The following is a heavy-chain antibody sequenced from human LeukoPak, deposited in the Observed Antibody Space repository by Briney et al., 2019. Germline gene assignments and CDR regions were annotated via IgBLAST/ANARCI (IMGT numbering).Heavy chain of an antibody. J-gene: IGHJ5*02. CDR1: GYTFTNYP. CDR3: ARDHSSSWYKANWFDP. Sequence: ASVKVSCKTSGYTFTNYPINWVRQAPGQGLEWMGWISAYNGNTNYAQKLQGRVTMTTDTSTSTAYMELRSLRSDDTAVYYCARDHSSSWYKANWFDPWGQGTLVTVSS. D-gene: IGHD6-13*01. CDR2: ISAYNGNT. V-gene: IGHV1-18*01.